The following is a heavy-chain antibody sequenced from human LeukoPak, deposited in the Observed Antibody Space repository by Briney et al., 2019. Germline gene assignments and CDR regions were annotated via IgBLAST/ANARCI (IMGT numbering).Heavy chain of an antibody. CDR3: ARLYSSSWYVQNWFDP. J-gene: IGHJ5*02. D-gene: IGHD6-13*01. V-gene: IGHV4-4*09. CDR1: GGSISSYY. CDR2: IYTSGST. Sequence: SETLSLTCTVSGGSISSYYWIWIRQPPGKGLEWIGYIYTSGSTNYYPSLKSRVTISVDTSKNQFSLKLSPVTAADTAVYYCARLYSSSWYVQNWFDPWGQGTLVTVSS.